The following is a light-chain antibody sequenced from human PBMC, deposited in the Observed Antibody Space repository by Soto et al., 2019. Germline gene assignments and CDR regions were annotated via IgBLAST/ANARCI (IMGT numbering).Light chain of an antibody. CDR3: QQYNGYSGT. CDR1: QSINSW. J-gene: IGKJ2*02. CDR2: KAS. V-gene: IGKV1-5*03. Sequence: DTQMTQSPSTLSVSVGDRVTITCRASQSINSWLAWYQQKPGKAPKLLIYKASNLESGVPSRLSGSASGTEFTLTISSLQPDDLATYYCQQYNGYSGTFGQGTKLEIK.